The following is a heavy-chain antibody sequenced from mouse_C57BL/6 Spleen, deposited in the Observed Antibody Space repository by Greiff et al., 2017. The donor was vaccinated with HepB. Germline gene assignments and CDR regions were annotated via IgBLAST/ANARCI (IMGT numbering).Heavy chain of an antibody. CDR2: INPSTGGT. CDR3: AREGSGPLDY. Sequence: VQLKQSGPELVKPGASVKISCKASGYSFTGYYMNWVKQSPEKSLEWIGEINPSTGGTTYNQKFKAKATLTVDKSSSTAYMQLKSLTSEDSAVYYCAREGSGPLDYWGQGTTLTVSS. J-gene: IGHJ2*01. D-gene: IGHD3-2*02. CDR1: GYSFTGYY. V-gene: IGHV1-42*01.